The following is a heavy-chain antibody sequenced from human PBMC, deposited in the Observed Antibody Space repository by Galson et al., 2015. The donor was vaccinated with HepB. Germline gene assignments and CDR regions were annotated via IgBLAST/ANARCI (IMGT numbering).Heavy chain of an antibody. V-gene: IGHV1-69*13. CDR2: TIPVFGIT. CDR1: EGTFTSYA. Sequence: SVKVSCKASEGTFTSYAISWVRQAPGQGLEWLGGTIPVFGITNYTQKFQGRVTITADESTSTAYMELSSLTSEDTAVYYCATGSSGWPDPWGQGTLVTVSA. D-gene: IGHD3-9*01. CDR3: ATGSSGWPDP. J-gene: IGHJ5*02.